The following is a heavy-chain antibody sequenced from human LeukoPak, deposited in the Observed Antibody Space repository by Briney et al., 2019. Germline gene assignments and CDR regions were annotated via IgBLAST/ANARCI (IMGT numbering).Heavy chain of an antibody. V-gene: IGHV3-30*01. Sequence: PGGSLRLSCAASGFTFSSYAMHWVRQAPGKGLEWVAVISYDGSNKYYADSVKGRFTISRDNSKNTLYLQMNSLRAEDTAVYYCAREYYDFWSGYQYYFDYWGQGALVTVSS. J-gene: IGHJ4*02. CDR3: AREYYDFWSGYQYYFDY. CDR2: ISYDGSNK. D-gene: IGHD3-3*01. CDR1: GFTFSSYA.